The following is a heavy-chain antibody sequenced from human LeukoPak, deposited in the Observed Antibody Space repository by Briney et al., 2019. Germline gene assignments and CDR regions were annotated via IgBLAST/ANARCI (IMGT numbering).Heavy chain of an antibody. CDR1: GGSFSGYY. J-gene: IGHJ3*02. CDR2: INHSGST. V-gene: IGHV4-34*01. CDR3: ARRTPRIGWFGAGAFDI. Sequence: SETLSLTCAVYGGSFSGYYWSWIRQPPGKGLEWIGEINHSGSTNYNPSLKSRVTISVDTSKNQFSLKLSSVTAADTAVYYCARRTPRIGWFGAGAFDIWGQGTMVTVSS. D-gene: IGHD3-10*01.